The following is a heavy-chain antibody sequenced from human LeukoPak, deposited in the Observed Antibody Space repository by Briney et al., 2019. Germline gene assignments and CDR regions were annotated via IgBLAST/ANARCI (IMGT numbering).Heavy chain of an antibody. Sequence: GGCLSLSCASSGFTFSSYAMSWVGQPGGRGLEGVCAISCRGGSTYYADFVKGRFTISRDNSKNTLYLQMNSLRAEDTAVYYCAKGPLGKAMVYSAYWGQGTLVTVSS. CDR3: AKGPLGKAMVYSAY. CDR2: ISCRGGST. D-gene: IGHD5-18*01. J-gene: IGHJ4*02. CDR1: GFTFSSYA. V-gene: IGHV3-23*01.